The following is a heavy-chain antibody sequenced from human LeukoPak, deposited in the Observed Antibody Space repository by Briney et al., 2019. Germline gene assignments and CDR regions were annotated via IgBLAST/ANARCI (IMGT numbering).Heavy chain of an antibody. CDR2: VYPGDSDT. CDR1: GYTFTHYW. D-gene: IGHD2-15*01. Sequence: GESLKISCQGSGYTFTHYWIAWVRQMPGKGLEWMGIVYPGDSDTRYSPSFQGQVTISADKSINTAYLQWSSLKASDTAMYYCARRGFCSGGSCFSAHFDFWGQGTLLIVSS. CDR3: ARRGFCSGGSCFSAHFDF. J-gene: IGHJ4*02. V-gene: IGHV5-51*01.